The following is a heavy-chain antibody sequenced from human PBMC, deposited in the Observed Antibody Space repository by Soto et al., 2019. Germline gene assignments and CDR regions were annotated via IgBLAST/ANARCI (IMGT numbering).Heavy chain of an antibody. CDR2: IYWDDDK. Sequence: QITLKESGPTLEKPTQTLTLTCTFSGFSLRISEVGVGWFRQPPGKALEWLALIYWDDDKRYSPSLKSRLTITKDTSKNQVVLTMTNMDPVDTGTYYCIHSGAAIVGAYWGQGILVTVSS. D-gene: IGHD2-21*01. J-gene: IGHJ4*02. V-gene: IGHV2-5*02. CDR1: GFSLRISEVG. CDR3: IHSGAAIVGAY.